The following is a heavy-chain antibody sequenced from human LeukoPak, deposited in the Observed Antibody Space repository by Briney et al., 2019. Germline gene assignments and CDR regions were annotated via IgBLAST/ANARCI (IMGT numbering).Heavy chain of an antibody. CDR1: GGSISNYY. Sequence: SETLSLTCTVYGGSISNYYWSWIRQPPGKGLEWFGNINYSGSTNYNPSLKSRVTISVDTSKNQLSLNLTSVTAADTAIYYCARLPGSSHGYYFDYWGQGTLVTVSS. D-gene: IGHD5-18*01. CDR2: INYSGST. V-gene: IGHV4-59*08. J-gene: IGHJ4*02. CDR3: ARLPGSSHGYYFDY.